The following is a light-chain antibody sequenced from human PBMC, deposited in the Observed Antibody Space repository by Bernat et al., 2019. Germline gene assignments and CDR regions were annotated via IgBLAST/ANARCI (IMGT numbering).Light chain of an antibody. Sequence: CRASQDISYALARYKQKPGKAPKLLIYASSSLQTGVPSRFSGSKSGTDFTLTISSIQAEDLATYYCQQGYSTPTRTFGGVTTVEMK. V-gene: IGKV1-6*01. J-gene: IGKJ4*02. CDR3: QQGYSTPTRT. CDR2: ASS. CDR1: QDISYA.